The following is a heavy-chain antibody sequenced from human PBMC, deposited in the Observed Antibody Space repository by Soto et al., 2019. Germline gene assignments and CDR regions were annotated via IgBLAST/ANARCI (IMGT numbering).Heavy chain of an antibody. CDR3: ARAGSYRFDY. D-gene: IGHD3-10*01. J-gene: IGHJ4*02. V-gene: IGHV3-74*01. CDR2: INSDGSRI. CDR1: GFTFSNYW. Sequence: EVHLVESGGDLVQPGESLRLSCAASGFTFSNYWMHWVRQVPGKGLVWVSRINSDGSRIDYADSVKGRFTISRDNAKNTLYLQMNSLRAEDTAVYYCARAGSYRFDYWGQGTLVTVSP.